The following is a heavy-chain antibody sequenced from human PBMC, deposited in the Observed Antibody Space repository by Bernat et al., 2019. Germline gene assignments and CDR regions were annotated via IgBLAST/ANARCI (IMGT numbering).Heavy chain of an antibody. Sequence: QLQHPGPAPMKPSETLPLPCTVPDVFVPTYFWCCIRQPPGKGLEWLGYISHSGSTNYNPSLKSRIIMSIDTSKNQFSLRLSSVTAADTAVYFCARHLRTEINRAFDVWGQGTVVTVSS. CDR3: ARHLRTEINRAFDV. CDR2: ISHSGST. J-gene: IGHJ3*01. CDR1: DVFVPTYF. D-gene: IGHD1-1*01. V-gene: IGHV4-59*08.